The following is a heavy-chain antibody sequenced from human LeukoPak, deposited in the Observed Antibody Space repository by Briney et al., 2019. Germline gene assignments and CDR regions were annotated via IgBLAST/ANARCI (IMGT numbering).Heavy chain of an antibody. CDR1: GFTFSSYW. D-gene: IGHD4-17*01. CDR2: MKEDGSQK. V-gene: IGHV3-7*01. CDR3: ARDTVTNFDY. Sequence: PGGSLRLSCAASGFTFSSYWMSWVRQAPGKGLEWVANMKEDGSQKYYVDSVKGRFTISRDNAKNSLYLQVNSLRAEDTAVYYCARDTVTNFDYWGQGTLVTVSS. J-gene: IGHJ4*02.